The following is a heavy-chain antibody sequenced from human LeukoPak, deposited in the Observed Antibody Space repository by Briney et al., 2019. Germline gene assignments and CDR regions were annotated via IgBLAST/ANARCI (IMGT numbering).Heavy chain of an antibody. V-gene: IGHV3-30*02. CDR3: AKREAVAAMSDFDY. CDR1: GLILNNYY. CDR2: IQHGGGNQ. Sequence: GGSLRLSCAASGLILNNYYMHWVRQAPGKGLQWVASIQHGGGNQHYVDSVKGRFTISRDNSMNTLYLQMDSLRTEDTAVYYCAKREAVAAMSDFDYWGQGTLVTVSS. D-gene: IGHD6-19*01. J-gene: IGHJ4*02.